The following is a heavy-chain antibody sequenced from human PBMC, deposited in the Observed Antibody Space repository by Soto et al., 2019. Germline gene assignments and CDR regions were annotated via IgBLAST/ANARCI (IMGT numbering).Heavy chain of an antibody. V-gene: IGHV3-30*18. CDR1: GFTFSIYA. CDR3: VKKSIGTVTNPVYWYFDL. CDR2: ISYDGNNK. D-gene: IGHD4-17*01. J-gene: IGHJ2*01. Sequence: GGSLRLSCASSGFTFSIYAIHWVRQAPGKGLEWVAVISYDGNNKYYTDSVKGRFTISRDNSKNTVFLQMNSLRAEDTALYYCVKKSIGTVTNPVYWYFDLWGRGTLVTVSS.